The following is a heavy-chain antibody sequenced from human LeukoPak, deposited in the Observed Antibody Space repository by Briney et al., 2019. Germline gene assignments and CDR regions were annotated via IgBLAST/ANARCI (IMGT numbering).Heavy chain of an antibody. J-gene: IGHJ4*02. CDR1: GGTFSSYG. CDR2: IIPIFGTP. V-gene: IGHV1-69*13. D-gene: IGHD3-10*01. CDR3: ARVYMVRGVIRGAIDY. Sequence: SVKVSCKASGGTFSSYGISWVRQAPGQGLEWMGGIIPIFGTPNYAQKFQGRVTITADESTSTAYMELSSLRSEDTAVYYCARVYMVRGVIRGAIDYWGQGTLVTVSS.